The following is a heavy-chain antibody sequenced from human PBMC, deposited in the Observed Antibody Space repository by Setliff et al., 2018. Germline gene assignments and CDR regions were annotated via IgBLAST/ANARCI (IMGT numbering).Heavy chain of an antibody. Sequence: PGGSLRLSCTASGFNFGGYGMHWVRQAPGKGLEWVSFTQYDGKKKDYADSVKGRFTISRDNSKNTLYLQMNSLRAEDTAVYYCARANTTGYYYFDYWGQGTLVTVSS. CDR3: ARANTTGYYYFDY. D-gene: IGHD3-9*01. J-gene: IGHJ4*02. CDR2: TQYDGKKK. CDR1: GFNFGGYG. V-gene: IGHV3-30*02.